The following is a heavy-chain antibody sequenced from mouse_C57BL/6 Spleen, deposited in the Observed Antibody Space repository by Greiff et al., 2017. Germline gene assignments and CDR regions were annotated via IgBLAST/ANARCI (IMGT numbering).Heavy chain of an antibody. CDR3: ARRSMVTTGDY. Sequence: EVKLMESGGDLVKPGGSLKLSCAASGFTFSSYGMSWVRQTPDKRLEWVATISSGGSYTYYPDSVKGRFTISRDNAKNTLYLQMSSLKSEDTAMYYCARRSMVTTGDYWGQGTTLTVSS. J-gene: IGHJ2*01. V-gene: IGHV5-6*02. CDR1: GFTFSSYG. CDR2: ISSGGSYT. D-gene: IGHD2-2*01.